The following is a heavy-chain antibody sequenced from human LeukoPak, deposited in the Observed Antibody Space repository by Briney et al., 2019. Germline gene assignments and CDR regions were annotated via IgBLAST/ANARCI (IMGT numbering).Heavy chain of an antibody. CDR1: GFTFSSYW. CDR2: INTDGSRT. V-gene: IGHV3-74*01. CDR3: ARVRPGYHFDY. Sequence: GGSLRLSCAASGFTFSSYWMHWVRQAPGKGLVWVPRINTDGSRTDYADSVKGRFTISRDNAKNTLYLQMNSLRAEDTAVYYCARVRPGYHFDYWGQGTLVTVSS. D-gene: IGHD6-13*01. J-gene: IGHJ4*02.